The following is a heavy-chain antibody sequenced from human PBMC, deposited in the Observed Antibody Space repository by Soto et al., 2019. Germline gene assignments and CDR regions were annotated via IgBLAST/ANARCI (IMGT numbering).Heavy chain of an antibody. D-gene: IGHD2-21*02. Sequence: PGGSLRLSCAASGFTSSSYAMSWVRQAPGKGLEWVSAISGSGGSIYYADSVKGRFTISRDNAKNTLYLQMNSLRDEDTAVYYCARDTTYCGGDCYLHYYYGMDVWGQGTTVTVSS. CDR2: ISGSGGSI. CDR1: GFTSSSYA. J-gene: IGHJ6*02. V-gene: IGHV3-23*01. CDR3: ARDTTYCGGDCYLHYYYGMDV.